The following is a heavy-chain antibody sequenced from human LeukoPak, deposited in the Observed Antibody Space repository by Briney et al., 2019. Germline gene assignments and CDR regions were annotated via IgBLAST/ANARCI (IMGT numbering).Heavy chain of an antibody. D-gene: IGHD3-10*01. V-gene: IGHV1-69*06. J-gene: IGHJ1*01. CDR2: IIPIFGTA. CDR3: AAGFGELFPEYFQH. Sequence: SVKVSFKASGGTFSSYAISWVRQAPGQGLEWMGGIIPIFGTANYTQKFQGRVTITADKSTSTAYLELSSLRSEDTAVYYCAAGFGELFPEYFQHWGQGTLVTVSS. CDR1: GGTFSSYA.